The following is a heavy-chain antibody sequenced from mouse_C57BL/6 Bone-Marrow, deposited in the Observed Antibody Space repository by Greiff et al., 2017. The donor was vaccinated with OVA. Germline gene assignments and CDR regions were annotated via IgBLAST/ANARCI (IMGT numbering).Heavy chain of an antibody. CDR2: IDPSDSYT. Sequence: QVQLQQSGAELVMPGASVKLSCKASGYTFTSYWMHWVKPRPGQGLEWIGEIDPSDSYTNYNQKFKGKSTLTVDKSSSTAYMQLSSLTSEDSAVYYCAREYYGSSSISYWGQGTLVTVSA. J-gene: IGHJ3*01. CDR3: AREYYGSSSISY. V-gene: IGHV1-69*01. CDR1: GYTFTSYW. D-gene: IGHD1-1*01.